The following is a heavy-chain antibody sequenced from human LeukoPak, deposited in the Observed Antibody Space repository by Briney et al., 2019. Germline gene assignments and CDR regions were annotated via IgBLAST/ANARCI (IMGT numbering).Heavy chain of an antibody. CDR3: VGGKWWNDVEHYFDY. J-gene: IGHJ4*02. V-gene: IGHV3-30*04. Sequence: PGRSLRLSCAASGFTFIHYSMHWVRQAPGKGLEWVTIISYDGDDKYYADSVKGRFTISRDNSKSTLYLHMNSLRREDTAVYFCVGGKWWNDVEHYFDYWGQGILVTVSS. CDR2: ISYDGDDK. CDR1: GFTFIHYS. D-gene: IGHD1-1*01.